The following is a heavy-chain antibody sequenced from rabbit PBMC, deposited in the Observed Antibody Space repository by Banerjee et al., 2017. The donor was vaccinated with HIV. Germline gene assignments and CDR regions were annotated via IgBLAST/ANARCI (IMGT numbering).Heavy chain of an antibody. CDR3: ARDGINSDFYFNL. CDR2: IYAGSSDTT. Sequence: QERLGESGGGLVQPEGSLTLTCTASGFSFSSGYYMCWVRQAPGKGLEWIGCIYAGSSDTTHYATWAKGRFTISKTSSTTVTLQMTSLTAADTATYFCARDGINSDFYFNLWGPGTLVTVS. D-gene: IGHD2-1*01. V-gene: IGHV1S45*01. J-gene: IGHJ4*01. CDR1: GFSFSSGYY.